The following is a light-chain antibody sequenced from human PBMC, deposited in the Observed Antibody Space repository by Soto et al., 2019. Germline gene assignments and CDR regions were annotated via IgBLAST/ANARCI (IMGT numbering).Light chain of an antibody. J-gene: IGKJ1*01. CDR2: GAS. CDR3: QQYGSSPRT. V-gene: IGKV3-20*01. CDR1: QSVSSSY. Sequence: EIVLTQSPGTLSLSPGERATLSGRASQSVSSSYLAWYQQKPGQAPRLLIYGASSRATGIPDRFSGSGSGTDFTLTISRLEPVDFAVYYCQQYGSSPRTFGQGTKVEIK.